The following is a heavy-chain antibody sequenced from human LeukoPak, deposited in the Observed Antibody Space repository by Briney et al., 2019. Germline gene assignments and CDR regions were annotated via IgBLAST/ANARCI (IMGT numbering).Heavy chain of an antibody. CDR3: ARSTGWLQPFDY. Sequence: SETLSLTCTVSGGSISSGDYYWSWVRQPPGKALEWIGYIYFSGTTYYKPALKSRVSMSVDTSKNQFSLKLSSVTAADTAMYYCARSTGWLQPFDYRGQGTLVTVSS. CDR2: IYFSGTT. D-gene: IGHD5-24*01. J-gene: IGHJ4*02. V-gene: IGHV4-30-4*01. CDR1: GGSISSGDYY.